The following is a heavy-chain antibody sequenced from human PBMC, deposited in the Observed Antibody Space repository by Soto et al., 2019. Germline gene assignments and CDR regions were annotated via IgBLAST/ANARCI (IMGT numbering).Heavy chain of an antibody. CDR1: GFSFSWAG. D-gene: IGHD3-16*01. J-gene: IGHJ3*02. V-gene: IGHV3-30*19. CDR2: VSGDARDT. CDR3: ARGLNKAAGGAFDI. Sequence: QVQLVQSGGGVVLPGNSLRLSCEASGFSFSWAGMHWLRQTPGKGLEWVAAVSGDARDTLYADSVKGRFTISRDNPKSRLFLQMHSLGAEDAAVYYCARGLNKAAGGAFDIWGQGALVTVSS.